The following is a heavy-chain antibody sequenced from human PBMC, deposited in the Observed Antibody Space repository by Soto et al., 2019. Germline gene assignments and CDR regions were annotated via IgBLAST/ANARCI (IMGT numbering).Heavy chain of an antibody. D-gene: IGHD3-22*01. CDR2: ISRTGDSA. Sequence: EMHLLESGGALVQPGGSLTLSCAASGFSFSDYAMSWVRQAPGKGLEWVSSISRTGDSAYYADSVKGRFTISRDRSTNTFSLQMITLRVVDTSVHSCANCPDVSGHYHNSFDSWGQGTLITVSS. J-gene: IGHJ5*01. CDR1: GFSFSDYA. CDR3: ANCPDVSGHYHNSFDS. V-gene: IGHV3-23*01.